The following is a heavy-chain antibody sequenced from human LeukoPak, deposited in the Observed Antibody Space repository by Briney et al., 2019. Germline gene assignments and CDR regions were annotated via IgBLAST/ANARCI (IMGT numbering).Heavy chain of an antibody. Sequence: ASVKVSCKASGYTFTSYYMHWVRQAPGQGLEWMGIINPSGGSTSYAQKFQGRVTMTRDTSTSTVYMELSSLRSEDTAVYYCATDYDFWSGPKDYYYMDVWGKGTTVTVSS. CDR3: ATDYDFWSGPKDYYYMDV. V-gene: IGHV1-46*01. J-gene: IGHJ6*03. CDR1: GYTFTSYY. D-gene: IGHD3-3*01. CDR2: INPSGGST.